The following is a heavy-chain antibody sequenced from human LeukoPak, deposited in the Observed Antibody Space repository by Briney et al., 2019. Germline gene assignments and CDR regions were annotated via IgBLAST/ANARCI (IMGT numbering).Heavy chain of an antibody. J-gene: IGHJ3*02. CDR1: GFTLRSHW. Sequence: GGSLRLSCVASGFTLRSHWMHWVRQAPGKGLMWVSRINSDGSSTDYADSVRGRFSISRDNAKNTLFLQMSSLRGEDTAVYYCVRNSEEYVRGSYRYADAFDIWGQGTMVTVTS. CDR3: VRNSEEYVRGSYRYADAFDI. V-gene: IGHV3-74*01. CDR2: INSDGSST. D-gene: IGHD3-16*02.